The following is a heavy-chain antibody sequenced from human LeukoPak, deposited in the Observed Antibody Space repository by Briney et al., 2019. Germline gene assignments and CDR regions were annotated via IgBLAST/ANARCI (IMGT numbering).Heavy chain of an antibody. V-gene: IGHV3-30*18. CDR3: AKLVGSSPQYGMDV. CDR2: ISYDGSNK. Sequence: GRSLRLSCAASGFTFSSYGMHWVRQAPGKGPEWVALISYDGSNKYYADSVKGRFTIYRDSSKNTLYLQMNSLRAEDTAVYYCAKLVGSSPQYGMDVWGKGTTVTVSS. J-gene: IGHJ6*04. CDR1: GFTFSSYG. D-gene: IGHD6-13*01.